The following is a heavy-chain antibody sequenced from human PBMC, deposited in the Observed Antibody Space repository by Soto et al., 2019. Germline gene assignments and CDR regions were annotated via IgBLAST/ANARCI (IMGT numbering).Heavy chain of an antibody. Sequence: QLQLQESGPGLVKPSETLSLTCTVSGGSISSSSYYWGWIRQPPGKGLEWIGSIYYSGSTYYNPSLKSRVTISVDTSKNQFSLKLSSVTAADTAVYYCARSWIQLWFLDYWGQGTLVTVSS. CDR3: ARSWIQLWFLDY. D-gene: IGHD5-18*01. CDR2: IYYSGST. J-gene: IGHJ4*02. CDR1: GGSISSSSYY. V-gene: IGHV4-39*01.